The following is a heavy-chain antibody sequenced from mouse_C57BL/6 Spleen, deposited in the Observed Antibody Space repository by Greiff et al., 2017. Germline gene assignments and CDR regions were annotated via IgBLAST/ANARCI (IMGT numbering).Heavy chain of an antibody. CDR2: ISNDGSN. CDR3: ERGKNGNAMDY. J-gene: IGHJ4*01. V-gene: IGHV3-6*01. CDR1: GYSITSGDY. Sequence: VQLKESGPGLVKPSQSLSLTCSVTGYSITSGDYWNWIRQSPGNKLEWMGYISNDGSNNYNPSLKNRISITRDTSKNQFFLKLNSVTTEDTATYYCERGKNGNAMDYWGQGTSVTVSS.